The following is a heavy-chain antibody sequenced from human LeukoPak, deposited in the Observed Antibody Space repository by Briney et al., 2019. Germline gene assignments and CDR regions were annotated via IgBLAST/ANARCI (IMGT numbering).Heavy chain of an antibody. V-gene: IGHV4-4*07. CDR2: IFTGGST. D-gene: IGHD5-18*01. CDR3: ARSGYSYGGYYYYYHGMDV. J-gene: IGHJ6*02. Sequence: SETLSLTCTVSGDSISRYHWSWIWQPAGKGLEWIGRIFTGGSTNYNPSLKSRVTMSVDTSKNQFSLKLSSVTAADTAVYYCARSGYSYGGYYYYYHGMDVWGQGTTVTVSS. CDR1: GDSISRYH.